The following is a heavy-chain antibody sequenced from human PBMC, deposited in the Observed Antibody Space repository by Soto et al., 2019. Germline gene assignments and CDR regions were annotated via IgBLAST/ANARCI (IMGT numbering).Heavy chain of an antibody. CDR2: ISGSGGST. V-gene: IGHV3-23*01. CDR3: AKDREVCSGGSCYYGWFDP. J-gene: IGHJ5*02. CDR1: GFTFSSYA. Sequence: VQLLESGGGLVQPGGSLRLSCAASGFTFSSYAMSWVRQAPGRGLEWVSAISGSGGSTYYADSVKGRFTISRDNSKNALYLQMNSLRAEDTVVYYCAKDREVCSGGSCYYGWFDPWGQGTMVTVSS. D-gene: IGHD2-15*01.